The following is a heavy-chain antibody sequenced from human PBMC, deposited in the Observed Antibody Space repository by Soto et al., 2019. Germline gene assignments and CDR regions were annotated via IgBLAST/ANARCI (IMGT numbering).Heavy chain of an antibody. Sequence: SETLSLTCAVYGGSFSGYYWSWIRQPPGKGLEWIGEINHSGSTNYNPSLKSRVTISVDTSKNQFSLKLSSVTAADTAVYYCARVSEWLFESRHYYYMDVWGKGTTVTVSS. CDR2: INHSGST. D-gene: IGHD3-3*01. J-gene: IGHJ6*03. V-gene: IGHV4-34*01. CDR1: GGSFSGYY. CDR3: ARVSEWLFESRHYYYMDV.